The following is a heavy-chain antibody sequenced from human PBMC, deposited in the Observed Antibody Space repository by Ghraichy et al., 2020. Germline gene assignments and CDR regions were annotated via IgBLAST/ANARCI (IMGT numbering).Heavy chain of an antibody. V-gene: IGHV4-31*03. CDR1: GGSISSGGYY. J-gene: IGHJ4*02. CDR2: IYYSGST. CDR3: ARERVSAVAWNLDY. D-gene: IGHD6-19*01. Sequence: SQTLSLTCTVSGGSISSGGYYWSWIRPHPGKGLEWIGYIYYSGSTYYNPSLKSRVTISVDTSKNQFSLKLSSVTAADTAVYYCARERVSAVAWNLDYWGQGTLVTVSS.